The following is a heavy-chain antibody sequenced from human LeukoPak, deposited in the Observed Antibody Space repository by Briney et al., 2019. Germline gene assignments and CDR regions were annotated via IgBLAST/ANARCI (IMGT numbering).Heavy chain of an antibody. Sequence: GGSLRLSCAASGFTLSPYTMNWVRQAPGKGLEWVSSISSSSTSISYADSLKGRFTISRDNAKNSVYLQMNSLTAEDTAVYYCARDHSYYFDCWGQGTLVTVSP. D-gene: IGHD2-21*01. CDR1: GFTLSPYT. J-gene: IGHJ4*02. V-gene: IGHV3-21*01. CDR3: ARDHSYYFDC. CDR2: ISSSSTSI.